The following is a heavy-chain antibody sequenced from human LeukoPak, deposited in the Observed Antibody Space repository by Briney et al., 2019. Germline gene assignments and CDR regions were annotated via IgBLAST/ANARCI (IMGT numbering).Heavy chain of an antibody. CDR3: ARARGLRPAEFDY. J-gene: IGHJ4*02. CDR2: IKQDGSEK. D-gene: IGHD4-17*01. CDR1: GFTFSSYW. V-gene: IGHV3-7*01. Sequence: GGSLRLSCAASGFTFSSYWMSWVCQAPGKGLEWVANIKQDGSEKYYVDSVKGRFTISRDNAKNSLYLQMNSLRAEDTAVYYCARARGLRPAEFDYWGQGTLVTVSS.